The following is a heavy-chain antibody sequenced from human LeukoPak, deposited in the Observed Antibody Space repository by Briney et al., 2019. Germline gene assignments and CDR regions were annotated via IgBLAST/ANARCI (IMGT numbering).Heavy chain of an antibody. V-gene: IGHV5-51*01. J-gene: IGHJ4*02. D-gene: IGHD3-22*01. CDR3: ARSDYETSGYYSH. CDR2: IYPGDSDT. Sequence: GESLKISCKGSGYSFTSYWLGWVRQMPGKGLEWMGIIYPGDSDTTYSPSFQGQVTISADKSISTAYLQWSSLKASDTAMYYCARSDYETSGYYSHWGQGTLVTVSS. CDR1: GYSFTSYW.